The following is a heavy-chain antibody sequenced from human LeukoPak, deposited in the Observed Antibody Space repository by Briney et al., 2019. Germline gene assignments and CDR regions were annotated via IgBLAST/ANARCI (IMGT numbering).Heavy chain of an antibody. CDR3: ARLRRNTDSSGFFYYYDY. J-gene: IGHJ4*02. V-gene: IGHV3-21*06. CDR1: GFSFSSYS. D-gene: IGHD3-22*01. Sequence: PGGSLRLSCAASGFSFSSYSLNWVRQAPGKGLEGVSSINTVSSYIYYADSLKGRFTISRDNAKNSVYLQMDSLRAEDSAVYYCARLRRNTDSSGFFYYYDYWGQGTLVTVSS. CDR2: INTVSSYI.